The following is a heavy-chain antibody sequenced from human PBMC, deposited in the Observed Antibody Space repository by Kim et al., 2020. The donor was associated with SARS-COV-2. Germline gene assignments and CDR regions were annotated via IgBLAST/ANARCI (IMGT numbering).Heavy chain of an antibody. D-gene: IGHD5-18*01. J-gene: IGHJ6*02. V-gene: IGHV6-1*01. Sequence: DYDVSVKNRITITPDTSKNPFSRQLNSVTPEDTAVYYCARDRIQLWFGMDVWGQGTTVTVSS. CDR3: ARDRIQLWFGMDV.